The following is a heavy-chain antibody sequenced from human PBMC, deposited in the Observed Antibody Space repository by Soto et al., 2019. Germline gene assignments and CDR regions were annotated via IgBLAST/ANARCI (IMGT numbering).Heavy chain of an antibody. J-gene: IGHJ5*02. V-gene: IGHV3-33*01. Sequence: GGSLRLSCAASGFTFSSYGMHWVRQAPDKGLEWVAVIWYDGSNKYYADSVKGRFTISRDNSKNTLYLQMNSLRAEDTAVYYCAREAVGGEAINWFDPWGQGTLVTVSS. CDR2: IWYDGSNK. D-gene: IGHD1-26*01. CDR1: GFTFSSYG. CDR3: AREAVGGEAINWFDP.